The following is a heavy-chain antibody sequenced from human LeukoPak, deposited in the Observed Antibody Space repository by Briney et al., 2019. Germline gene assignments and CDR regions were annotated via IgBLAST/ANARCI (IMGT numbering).Heavy chain of an antibody. D-gene: IGHD3-10*01. V-gene: IGHV4-34*01. CDR2: SNHSGSS. CDR3: ASLDLYYGSGSYYS. CDR1: GRSFSGYY. Sequence: SETLSLTCAVDGRSFSGYYWGWIRQPPGKGLEWSGESNHSGSSNYNTSLKTRVIISGVTSTKHFAMKLRSVTAADTAVYYCASLDLYYGSGSYYSWGQGTLVTV. J-gene: IGHJ4*02.